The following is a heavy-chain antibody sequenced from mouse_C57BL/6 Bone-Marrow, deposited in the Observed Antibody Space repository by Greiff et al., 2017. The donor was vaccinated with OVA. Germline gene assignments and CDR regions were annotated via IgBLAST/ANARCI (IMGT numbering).Heavy chain of an antibody. V-gene: IGHV1-59*01. CDR1: GYTFTSYW. Sequence: QVQLQQPGAELVRPGTSVKLSCKASGYTFTSYWMHWVKQRPGQGLEWIGVIDPSASYTNYNQKFKGKATLTVDTSSSPAYMLLSSLTSSDSAVYSCSLLGFAYWGHGTLVTVSA. CDR3: SLLGFAY. J-gene: IGHJ3*01. CDR2: IDPSASYT.